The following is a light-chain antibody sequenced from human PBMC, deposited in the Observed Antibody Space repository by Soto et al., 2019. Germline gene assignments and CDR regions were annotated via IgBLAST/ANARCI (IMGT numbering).Light chain of an antibody. CDR1: SSNIGSNT. J-gene: IGLJ1*01. Sequence: QSVLTQPPSASGTPGQRVTISCSGSSSNIGSNTVNWYQQLPGTAPKLLIYSNNQRPSGVPDQFSGSKSGTSASLAISGLQSEDEADYYCATWDDSLNGYVFATGTKVTVL. CDR3: ATWDDSLNGYV. CDR2: SNN. V-gene: IGLV1-44*01.